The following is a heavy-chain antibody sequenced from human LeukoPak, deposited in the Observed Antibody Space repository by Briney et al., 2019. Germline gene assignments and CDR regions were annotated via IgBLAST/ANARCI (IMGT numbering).Heavy chain of an antibody. CDR3: ARRGSNYVADY. CDR1: GYSFTSYW. V-gene: IGHV5-51*01. Sequence: GESLKISCKGSGYSFTSYWIGWVRQMPGKGLEGMGIIYPGDSDTRYSPSFQGQVTISAHKSISTAYLQRSSLKASDTAMYYCARRGSNYVADYWGQGTLVAVSS. D-gene: IGHD4-11*01. CDR2: IYPGDSDT. J-gene: IGHJ4*02.